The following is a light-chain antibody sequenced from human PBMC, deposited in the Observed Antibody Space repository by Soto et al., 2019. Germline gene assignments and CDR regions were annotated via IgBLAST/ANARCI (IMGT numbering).Light chain of an antibody. CDR1: QSVSSSY. CDR2: GAS. V-gene: IGKV3-20*01. J-gene: IGKJ5*01. CDR3: QQFGSSLLS. Sequence: GGRETCSCRVCQSVSSSYLAWYQQKPGQAPRLLIYGASSRATGIPDMFSGSRSRTYFSRTVITLEPLFLSVFCSQQFGSSLLSFCEGTRLEIK.